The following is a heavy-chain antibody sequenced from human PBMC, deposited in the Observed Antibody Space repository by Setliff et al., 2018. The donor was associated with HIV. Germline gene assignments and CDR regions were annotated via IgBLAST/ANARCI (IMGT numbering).Heavy chain of an antibody. D-gene: IGHD1-1*01. V-gene: IGHV3-23*01. CDR1: GFTFSTYA. CDR2: ISANGNRA. Sequence: GGSLRLSCAASGFTFSTYAMSWVRQAPGKGLEWVSGISANGNRAYYADSVRGRFTISRDNSKNTLYLQLNSLRPEDTALYYCASARIPTGGTSTSVDYWGQGTLVTVSS. J-gene: IGHJ4*02. CDR3: ASARIPTGGTSTSVDY.